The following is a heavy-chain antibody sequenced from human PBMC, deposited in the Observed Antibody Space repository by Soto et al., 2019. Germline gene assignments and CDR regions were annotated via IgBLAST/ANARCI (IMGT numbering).Heavy chain of an antibody. CDR3: ARDDDSSGYYPYY. CDR2: IYHSGST. J-gene: IGHJ4*02. Sequence: PSETLSLTCAVSGGSISSGGYSWSWIRQPPGKGLEWIGYIYHSGSTYYNPSLKSRVTISVDTSKNQFSLKLSSVTAADTAVYYCARDDDSSGYYPYYWGQGTLVTVSS. D-gene: IGHD3-22*01. V-gene: IGHV4-30-2*01. CDR1: GGSISSGGYS.